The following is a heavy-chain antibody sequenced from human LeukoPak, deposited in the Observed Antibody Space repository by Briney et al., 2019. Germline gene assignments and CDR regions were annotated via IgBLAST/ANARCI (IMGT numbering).Heavy chain of an antibody. CDR2: IYYSGGT. D-gene: IGHD5-24*01. J-gene: IGHJ3*02. CDR1: GGSISSYY. V-gene: IGHV4-59*08. CDR3: ARHVTISGPYDASDI. Sequence: SETLSLTCTVSGGSISSYYWSWIRQPPGKGLEWVGYIYYSGGTDYNPSLKSRVTISVDTSKNQFSLKLRSVTAADTAVYYCARHVTISGPYDASDIWSQGTMVTVSP.